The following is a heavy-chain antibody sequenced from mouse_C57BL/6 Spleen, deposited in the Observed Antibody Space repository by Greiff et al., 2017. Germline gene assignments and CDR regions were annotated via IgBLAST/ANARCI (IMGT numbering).Heavy chain of an antibody. D-gene: IGHD1-1*01. CDR3: AREMGLYGSSYVRAMDY. V-gene: IGHV5-4*01. CDR1: GFTFSSYA. CDR2: ISDGGSYT. J-gene: IGHJ4*01. Sequence: EVLLVESGGGLVKPGGSLKLSCAASGFTFSSYAMSWVRQTPEKRLEWVATISDGGSYTYYPDNVKGRFTISRDNATNNLYLQMSHLKSEDTAMYYCAREMGLYGSSYVRAMDYWGQGTSVTVSS.